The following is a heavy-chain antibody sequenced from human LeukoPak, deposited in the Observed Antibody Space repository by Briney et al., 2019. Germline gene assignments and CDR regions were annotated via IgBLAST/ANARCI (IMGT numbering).Heavy chain of an antibody. D-gene: IGHD5-18*01. Sequence: NTGGSLRLSRAASGFSFSRYSMNWVRQAPGKRMEWVSPISSSATYIYYADSLKGRFTISRDNAKNSLYLHMNSLRAEDTAVYYCARVLYSYGYSEFAFDIWGQGTMVTVSS. CDR3: ARVLYSYGYSEFAFDI. CDR2: ISSSATYI. J-gene: IGHJ3*02. V-gene: IGHV3-21*01. CDR1: GFSFSRYS.